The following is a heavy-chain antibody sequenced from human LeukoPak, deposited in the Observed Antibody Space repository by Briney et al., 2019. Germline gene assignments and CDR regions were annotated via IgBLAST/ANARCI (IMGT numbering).Heavy chain of an antibody. CDR1: GFTFSSYE. J-gene: IGHJ3*02. D-gene: IGHD3-22*01. V-gene: IGHV3-23*01. Sequence: GGSLRLSCAASGFTFSSYEMNWVRQAPGKGLEWVSAISGSGGSTYYADSVKGRFTISRDNSKNTLYLQMNSLRAEDTAVYYCAKDRGATMIVVVIDAFDIWGQGTMVTVSS. CDR3: AKDRGATMIVVVIDAFDI. CDR2: ISGSGGST.